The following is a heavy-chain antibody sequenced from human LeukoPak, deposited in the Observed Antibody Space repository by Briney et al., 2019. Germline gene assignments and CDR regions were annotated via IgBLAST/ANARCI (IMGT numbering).Heavy chain of an antibody. CDR1: GFTFSSYA. V-gene: IGHV3-30*04. J-gene: IGHJ4*02. Sequence: GGSLRLSCAASGFTFSSYAMHWVRQAPGKGLEWVAVISYDGSNKYYADSVKGRFTISRDNSKNTLYLQMNSLRAEDTAVYYCARGWEGYFDYWGQGTLVTVSS. CDR2: ISYDGSNK. D-gene: IGHD1-26*01. CDR3: ARGWEGYFDY.